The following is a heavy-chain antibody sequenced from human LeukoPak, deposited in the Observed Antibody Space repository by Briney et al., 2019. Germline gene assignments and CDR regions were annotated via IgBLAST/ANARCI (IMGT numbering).Heavy chain of an antibody. J-gene: IGHJ4*02. V-gene: IGHV1-3*01. D-gene: IGHD6-19*01. Sequence: FQGRVTITRDTSASTAYMELSSLRSEDTAVYYCARARAVAYDYWGQGTLVTVSS. CDR3: ARARAVAYDY.